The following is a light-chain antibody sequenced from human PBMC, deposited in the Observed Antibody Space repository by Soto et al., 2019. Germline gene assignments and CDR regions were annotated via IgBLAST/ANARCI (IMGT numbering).Light chain of an antibody. CDR1: QSVSSSY. Sequence: EIVLTQSPGTLSLSPGERATLSCRASQSVSSSYLAWYQQKPGQAPRLLIYGASSRATGIPDRFSGSGSGTDFTLTISSLEPEDFAVYYCQQYDSSALTFGGGTKVEIK. V-gene: IGKV3-20*01. J-gene: IGKJ4*01. CDR2: GAS. CDR3: QQYDSSALT.